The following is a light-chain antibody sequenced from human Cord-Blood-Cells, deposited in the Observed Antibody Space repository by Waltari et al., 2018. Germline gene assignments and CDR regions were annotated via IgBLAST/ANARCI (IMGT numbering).Light chain of an antibody. J-gene: IGKJ2*01. CDR1: QSISSY. CDR3: QQSYSTLYT. CDR2: AAS. V-gene: IGKV1-39*01. Sequence: DIQMTQSQSSLSASVGDRVTITCRASQSISSYLNWYQQKPGKAPKLLIYAASSLQSGVPSRFSGSGSATDFTLTISSLQPEDFATYYCQQSYSTLYTFGQGTKLEIK.